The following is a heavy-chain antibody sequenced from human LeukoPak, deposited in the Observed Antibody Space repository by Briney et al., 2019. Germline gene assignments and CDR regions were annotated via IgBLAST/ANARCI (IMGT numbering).Heavy chain of an antibody. Sequence: ESGPTLVNPTQTLTLTCTFSGLSLNTRGVGVGWIRQPPGRSLECLALIYWDDDRRYSPSLKSRLTITKDTSKNQVVLTMTNMDPVDTATYFCAHRKNYYDSSVFDNWGQGTLVTVSS. CDR3: AHRKNYYDSSVFDN. J-gene: IGHJ4*02. CDR1: GLSLNTRGVG. V-gene: IGHV2-5*02. CDR2: IYWDDDR. D-gene: IGHD3-22*01.